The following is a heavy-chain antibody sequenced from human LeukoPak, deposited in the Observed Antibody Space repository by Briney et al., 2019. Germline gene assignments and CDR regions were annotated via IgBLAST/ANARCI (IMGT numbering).Heavy chain of an antibody. CDR2: IYYSGGT. CDR1: GGSISSSNYF. CDR3: ARQYYTSGPPRVFDY. V-gene: IGHV4-61*05. J-gene: IGHJ4*02. D-gene: IGHD6-19*01. Sequence: SETLSLTCTVSGGSISSSNYFWSWIRQPPGKGLEWIGYIYYSGGTSYNPSLKSRVTISLDTSKNQFSLKLSSVTAADTAVYYCARQYYTSGPPRVFDYWGQGTLVTVSS.